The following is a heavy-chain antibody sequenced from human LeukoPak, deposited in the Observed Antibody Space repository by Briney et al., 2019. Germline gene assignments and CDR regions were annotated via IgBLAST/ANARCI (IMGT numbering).Heavy chain of an antibody. J-gene: IGHJ6*03. Sequence: SETLSLTCTVSGGSISSGSYYWSWIRQPAGKGLEWIGRIYTSGSTNYNPSLKSRVTISVDTSKNQFSLKLSSVTAADTAVYYCARVVPAAINYYYYYMDVWGKGTTVTVSS. CDR1: GGSISSGSYY. V-gene: IGHV4-61*02. CDR2: IYTSGST. CDR3: ARVVPAAINYYYYYMDV. D-gene: IGHD2-2*02.